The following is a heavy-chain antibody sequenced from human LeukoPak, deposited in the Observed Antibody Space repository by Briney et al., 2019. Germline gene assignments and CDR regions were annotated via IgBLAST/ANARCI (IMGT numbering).Heavy chain of an antibody. J-gene: IGHJ4*02. CDR2: ISSSGSST. CDR1: GFTFSSYA. Sequence: GGSLRLSCAASGFTFSSYAMNWVRQAPGKGLEYVSAISSSGSSTSYANSVKGRFIISRDNSKNTLYLQMGSLRPDDMAVYYCARGYCSSTSCYFSDYWGQGTLVTVSS. V-gene: IGHV3-64*01. CDR3: ARGYCSSTSCYFSDY. D-gene: IGHD2-2*01.